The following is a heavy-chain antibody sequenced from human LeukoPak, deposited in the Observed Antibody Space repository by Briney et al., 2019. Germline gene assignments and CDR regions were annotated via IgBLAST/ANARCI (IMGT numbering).Heavy chain of an antibody. V-gene: IGHV3-30*04. CDR3: AKDFVAAAGTGG. CDR1: GFTFSSYA. Sequence: GGSLRLSCAASGFTFSSYAMHWVRQAPGKGLEWVAVISYDGSNKYYADSVKGRFTISRDNSKNTLYLQMNSLRAEDTAVYYCAKDFVAAAGTGGWGQGTLVTVSS. D-gene: IGHD6-13*01. J-gene: IGHJ4*02. CDR2: ISYDGSNK.